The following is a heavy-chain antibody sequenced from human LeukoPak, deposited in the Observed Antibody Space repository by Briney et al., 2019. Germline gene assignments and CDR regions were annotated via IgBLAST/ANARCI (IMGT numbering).Heavy chain of an antibody. D-gene: IGHD1-26*01. J-gene: IGHJ4*02. V-gene: IGHV4-39*01. CDR1: GVSISSSSYY. Sequence: SETLSLTCTVSGVSISSSSYYWGWIRQPPGKGLEWIGSIYYSGSTYYNPSLKSRVTISVDTSKNQFSLKLSSVTAADTAVYYCARQVVGATTGPDYWGQGTLVTVSS. CDR2: IYYSGST. CDR3: ARQVVGATTGPDY.